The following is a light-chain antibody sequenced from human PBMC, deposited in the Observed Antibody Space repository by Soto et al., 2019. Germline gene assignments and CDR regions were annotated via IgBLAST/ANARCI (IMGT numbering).Light chain of an antibody. Sequence: QTVVTQPPSASASLGASVTLTCTLSSGYSNYKVDWYQQRPGKGPRFVMRVGAGGIVGSKGDGFPDRFSVLGSGLNRYLTIKNIQEEDESDYHCGADHGSGSNFVWVFGGGTKVTVL. CDR3: GADHGSGSNFVWV. CDR2: VGAGGIVG. V-gene: IGLV9-49*01. CDR1: SGYSNYK. J-gene: IGLJ3*02.